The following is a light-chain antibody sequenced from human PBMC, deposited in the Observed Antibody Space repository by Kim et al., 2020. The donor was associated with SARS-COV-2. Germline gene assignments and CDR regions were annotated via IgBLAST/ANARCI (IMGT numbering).Light chain of an antibody. J-gene: IGKJ1*01. CDR3: QKYNSAPWT. Sequence: DIQMTQSPSSLSASVADRVTITCRASQGISNYLAWYQQKPGKVPILLIYNALALQSGVPSRFSGSGSGTDFTLTISSLQPEDVATYYCQKYNSAPWTFGQGTKVDIK. CDR1: QGISNY. V-gene: IGKV1-27*01. CDR2: NAL.